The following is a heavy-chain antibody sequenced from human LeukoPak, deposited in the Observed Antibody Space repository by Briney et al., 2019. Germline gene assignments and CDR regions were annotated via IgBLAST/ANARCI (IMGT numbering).Heavy chain of an antibody. Sequence: SETLSLTCTVSGGSISSGSYYWRWIRQPAGKGLEWIGRIYTSGSTNYNPSLKSRVTISVDTSKNQFSLKLSSVTAADTAVYYCARDWEYGDYYYYMDVWGKGTTVTVSS. D-gene: IGHD1-26*01. J-gene: IGHJ6*03. CDR3: ARDWEYGDYYYYMDV. CDR2: IYTSGST. V-gene: IGHV4-61*02. CDR1: GGSISSGSYY.